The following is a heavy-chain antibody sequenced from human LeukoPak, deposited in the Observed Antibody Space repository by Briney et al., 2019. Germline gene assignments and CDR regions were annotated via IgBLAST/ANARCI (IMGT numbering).Heavy chain of an antibody. V-gene: IGHV3-33*01. CDR3: ASDRPYYYDSSGYKDAFDI. CDR1: GFTFSSYG. D-gene: IGHD3-22*01. Sequence: GGSLRLSCAASGFTFSSYGMHWVRQAPGKGLEWVAVIWYDGSNKYYADSVKGRFTISRDNSKNTLYLQMNSLRAEDTAVYYCASDRPYYYDSSGYKDAFDIWGQGTMVTVSS. J-gene: IGHJ3*02. CDR2: IWYDGSNK.